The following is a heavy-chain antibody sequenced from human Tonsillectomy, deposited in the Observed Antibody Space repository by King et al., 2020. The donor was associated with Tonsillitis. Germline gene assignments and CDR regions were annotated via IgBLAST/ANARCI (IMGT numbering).Heavy chain of an antibody. J-gene: IGHJ4*02. V-gene: IGHV4-59*01. D-gene: IGHD1-1*01. Sequence: VQLQESGPGLVKPSETLSLTCTVSGGSITSYYWSWIRQPPGKRLEWIGYIYYSGTTNYNPSLKSRVTTSVDTSNNQFSLRLSSVTAADTAVYYCARVNNWNPHYYFDYWGQGTLVTVSS. CDR1: GGSITSYY. CDR3: ARVNNWNPHYYFDY. CDR2: IYYSGTT.